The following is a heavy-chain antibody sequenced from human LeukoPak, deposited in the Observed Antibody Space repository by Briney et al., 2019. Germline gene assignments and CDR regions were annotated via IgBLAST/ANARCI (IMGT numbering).Heavy chain of an antibody. J-gene: IGHJ4*02. D-gene: IGHD3-3*01. V-gene: IGHV1-2*02. Sequence: ASVKVSCKASGYTFTGYYMHWVRQAPGQGLEWMGWINPNSGGTNYAQKFQGRVTMTRGKSISTAYMELSRLRSDDTAVYYCARVLRLWSGFVDYWGQGTLVTVSS. CDR3: ARVLRLWSGFVDY. CDR2: INPNSGGT. CDR1: GYTFTGYY.